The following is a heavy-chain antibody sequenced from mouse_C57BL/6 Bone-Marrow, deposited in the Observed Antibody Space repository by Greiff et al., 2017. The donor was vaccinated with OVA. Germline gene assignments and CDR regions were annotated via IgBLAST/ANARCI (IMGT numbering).Heavy chain of an antibody. V-gene: IGHV1-76*01. CDR2: IYPGSGNT. J-gene: IGHJ2*01. CDR3: AVYYDYDVDY. CDR1: GYTFTDYY. D-gene: IGHD2-4*01. Sequence: QVQLKESGAELVRPGASVKLSCKASGYTFTDYYINWVKQRPGQGLEWIARIYPGSGNTYYNEKFKGKATLTAEKSSSTAYMQLSGLTSEDSAVYFCAVYYDYDVDYWGQGTTLTVSS.